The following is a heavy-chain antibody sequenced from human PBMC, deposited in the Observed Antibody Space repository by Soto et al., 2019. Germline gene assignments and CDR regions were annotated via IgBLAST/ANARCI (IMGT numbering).Heavy chain of an antibody. CDR2: IYYSGST. CDR1: GGSISSYY. V-gene: IGHV4-59*01. CDR3: ARVRDYDYYYMDV. J-gene: IGHJ6*03. Sequence: QVQLQESGPGLVKPSETLSLTCTVSGGSISSYYWSWIRQPPGKGLEWIGYIYYSGSTNYNPSLKSRVTISVDTSKNQFSLKLSSVTAADTAVYYCARVRDYDYYYMDVWGKGTTVTVSS. D-gene: IGHD3-3*01.